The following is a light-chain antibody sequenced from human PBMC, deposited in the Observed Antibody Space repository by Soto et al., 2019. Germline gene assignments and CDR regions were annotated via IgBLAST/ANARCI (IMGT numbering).Light chain of an antibody. CDR2: GAS. V-gene: IGKV3-20*01. Sequence: EIVLTQSPGTLSLSPGERATLSCRASQTVSSSYLALFQQKPGQAPRLLIYGASYRATGIPDRFSGSGSGTDFTLTISRLEPEDFAVYYCQQYGTSPPLTFGAGTRVEV. J-gene: IGKJ4*01. CDR1: QTVSSSY. CDR3: QQYGTSPPLT.